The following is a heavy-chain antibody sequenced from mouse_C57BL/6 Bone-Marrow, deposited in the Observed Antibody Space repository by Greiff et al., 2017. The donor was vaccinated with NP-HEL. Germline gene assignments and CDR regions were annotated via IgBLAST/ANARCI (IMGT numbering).Heavy chain of an antibody. CDR2: ILPNSGST. V-gene: IGHV1-64*01. J-gene: IGHJ3*01. CDR3: ARFQYYLLLRRRWFAY. Sequence: QVQLQQPGAELVKPGASVKLSCKASGYTFTSYWMHWVKQRPGQGLEWIGMILPNSGSTNYNEKFKSKATLTVDKSSSTAYMQLSSLTSEDSAVYYCARFQYYLLLRRRWFAYWGQGTLVTVSA. CDR1: GYTFTSYW. D-gene: IGHD1-1*01.